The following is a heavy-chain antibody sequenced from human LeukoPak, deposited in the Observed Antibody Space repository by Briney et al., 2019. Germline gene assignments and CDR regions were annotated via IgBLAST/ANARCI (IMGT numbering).Heavy chain of an antibody. CDR2: INVGNDNT. CDR3: ARDSIWGSGTYGFDY. Sequence: GASVKVSCKASGYTFTSYLIHWVRQAPGQRLEWMGWINVGNDNTKYSQNFQGRVTITRDTSASTAYMELSSLRSEDTAVYYCARDSIWGSGTYGFDYWGRGALVTVSS. V-gene: IGHV1-3*01. J-gene: IGHJ4*02. CDR1: GYTFTSYL. D-gene: IGHD1-26*01.